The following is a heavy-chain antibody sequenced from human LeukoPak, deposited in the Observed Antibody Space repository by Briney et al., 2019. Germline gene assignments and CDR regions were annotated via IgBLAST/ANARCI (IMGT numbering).Heavy chain of an antibody. CDR3: AREVGYCSSTSCEEHAFDI. J-gene: IGHJ3*02. CDR2: INTNTGNP. Sequence: GASVKVSGKASGYTFTSYAMNGGGQAPGQGLEWRGWINTNTGNPTYAQGFTGRFVFSLDTSVSTAYLQISSLKAEDTAVYYCAREVGYCSSTSCEEHAFDIWGQGTMVTVSS. CDR1: GYTFTSYA. D-gene: IGHD2-2*01. V-gene: IGHV7-4-1*02.